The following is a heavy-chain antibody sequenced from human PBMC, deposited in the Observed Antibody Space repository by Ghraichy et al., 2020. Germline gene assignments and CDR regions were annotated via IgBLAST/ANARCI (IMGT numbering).Heavy chain of an antibody. D-gene: IGHD5-12*01. CDR1: GGTFSSYA. Sequence: SVKVSCKASGGTFSSYAISWVRQAPGQGLEWMGGIIPIFGTANYAQKFQGRVTITADESTSTAYMELSSLRSEDTAVYYCARGVDIVALFDYWGQGTLVTVSS. V-gene: IGHV1-69*13. CDR3: ARGVDIVALFDY. CDR2: IIPIFGTA. J-gene: IGHJ4*02.